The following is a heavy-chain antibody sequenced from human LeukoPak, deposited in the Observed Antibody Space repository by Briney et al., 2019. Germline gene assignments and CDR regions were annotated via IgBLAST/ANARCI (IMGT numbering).Heavy chain of an antibody. CDR3: ARAKQIGGVIAPGAFDI. V-gene: IGHV1-2*02. D-gene: IGHD3-16*02. CDR1: GYTFTAYY. Sequence: ASVKVSCKASGYTFTAYYIHWVRQAPGQGLEWLGWINPNSGDTNYAQRFHGRVTMTRDASISTVYMDLTRLMSDDTAVYYCARAKQIGGVIAPGAFDIWGQGTMVTVSS. J-gene: IGHJ3*02. CDR2: INPNSGDT.